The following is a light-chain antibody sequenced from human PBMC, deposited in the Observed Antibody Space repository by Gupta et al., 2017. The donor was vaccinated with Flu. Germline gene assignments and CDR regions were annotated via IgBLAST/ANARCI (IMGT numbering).Light chain of an antibody. CDR3: QSYDNCYPV. CDR1: EGNIVSNY. Sequence: FVLTQPHSVSESPGKTVTISCTRSEGNIVSNYVQRFQQRPVSAPTPIIYEDRQRPPGVPDHFTGSIDESSNSASLTISVLRPDGGADYRCQSYDNCYPVFGVGSKLTVL. V-gene: IGLV6-57*03. J-gene: IGLJ2*01. CDR2: EDR.